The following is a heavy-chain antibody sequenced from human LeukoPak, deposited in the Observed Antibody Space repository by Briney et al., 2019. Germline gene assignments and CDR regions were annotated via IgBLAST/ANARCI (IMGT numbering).Heavy chain of an antibody. CDR2: ISSSGGST. CDR3: AKQPRAVAGTAYFDY. V-gene: IGHV3-23*01. Sequence: PGGSLRLSCAASGFTFSSYAMSWVRQAPGKGLEWVSAISSSGGSTYYADSVKGRFTISRDNSKNTLYLQMNSLRAEDTAVYYCAKQPRAVAGTAYFDYWGQGTLVTVSS. CDR1: GFTFSSYA. J-gene: IGHJ4*02. D-gene: IGHD6-19*01.